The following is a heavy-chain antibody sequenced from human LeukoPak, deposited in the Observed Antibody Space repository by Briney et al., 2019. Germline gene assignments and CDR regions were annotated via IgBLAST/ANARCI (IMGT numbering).Heavy chain of an antibody. CDR2: IWYDGSNK. J-gene: IGHJ4*02. V-gene: IGHV3-33*01. Sequence: GRSLRLSCAVSGFTFSSYGMHWVRQAPGKGLEWVAVIWYDGSNKYYADSVKGRFTISRDNSKNTLYLQMNSLRAEDTAVYYCARDGDSGSSAYDYWGQGTLVTVSS. D-gene: IGHD1-26*01. CDR1: GFTFSSYG. CDR3: ARDGDSGSSAYDY.